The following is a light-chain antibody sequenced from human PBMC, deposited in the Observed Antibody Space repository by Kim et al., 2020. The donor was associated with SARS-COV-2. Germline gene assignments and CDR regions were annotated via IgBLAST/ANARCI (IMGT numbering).Light chain of an antibody. Sequence: QRVTISCTGSSSNIGAGYDVHWYQQLPGTAPKLLIDGNSNRPSGVPDRFSGSKSGTSASLAITGLQAEDEADYYCQSDDSSLSAVVFGGGTQLTVL. V-gene: IGLV1-40*01. CDR2: GNS. CDR1: SSNIGAGYD. CDR3: QSDDSSLSAVV. J-gene: IGLJ2*01.